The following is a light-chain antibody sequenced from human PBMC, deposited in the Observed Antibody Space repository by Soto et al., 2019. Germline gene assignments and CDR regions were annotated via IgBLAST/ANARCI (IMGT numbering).Light chain of an antibody. V-gene: IGKV1-9*01. CDR2: GAS. CDR3: QQFNSYPLT. CDR1: QGISHY. J-gene: IGKJ4*01. Sequence: DVQLTQSPSFLSASVGDRVIITCRASQGISHYLAWYQQKSGKAPNLLIYGASTLQSGVPSRFSGSGSGTEFTLTISSLQPEDFATYHCQQFNSYPLTFGGGTKVEIK.